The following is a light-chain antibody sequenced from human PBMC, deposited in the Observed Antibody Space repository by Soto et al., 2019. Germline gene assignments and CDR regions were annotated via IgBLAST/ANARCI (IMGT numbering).Light chain of an antibody. CDR1: QSVSNNY. Sequence: EIVLTHSPGTLSLSPLEIATLSCRASQSVSNNYLCWYQQKPGQAPRLLIYGASNRATGIPDRFSGSGSGTDFTLTISRLEPEDFAVYYCKQYGSSGKFGQGTKVDIK. J-gene: IGKJ1*01. CDR2: GAS. V-gene: IGKV3-20*01. CDR3: KQYGSSGK.